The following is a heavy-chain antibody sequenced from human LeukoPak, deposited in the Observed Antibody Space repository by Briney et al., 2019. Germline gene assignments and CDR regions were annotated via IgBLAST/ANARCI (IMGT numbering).Heavy chain of an antibody. CDR1: GFTFSDHY. D-gene: IGHD3-10*01. V-gene: IGHV3-72*01. J-gene: IGHJ4*02. CDR2: TKNKGNSYVT. CDR3: VRDPEGSFRFEH. Sequence: QSGGSLRLSCAASGFTFSDHYKDWVRQAPGGGLEWVGRTKNKGNSYVTIYAASVKGRFTISRDASNNSLYLQMNSLKTEDTAVYYCVRDPEGSFRFEHWGQGTMVTVSS.